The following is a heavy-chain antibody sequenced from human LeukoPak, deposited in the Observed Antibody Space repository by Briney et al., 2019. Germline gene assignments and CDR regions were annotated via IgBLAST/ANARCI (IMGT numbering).Heavy chain of an antibody. J-gene: IGHJ4*02. Sequence: SVKVSCKASGGTFSSYAISWVRQAPGQGLEWMGRIIPIFGTANYAQKFQGRVTITTDESTSTAYMELSSLRSEDTAVYYCASVNWGSSAYFDYWGQGTLATVSS. CDR1: GGTFSSYA. CDR2: IIPIFGTA. V-gene: IGHV1-69*05. D-gene: IGHD7-27*01. CDR3: ASVNWGSSAYFDY.